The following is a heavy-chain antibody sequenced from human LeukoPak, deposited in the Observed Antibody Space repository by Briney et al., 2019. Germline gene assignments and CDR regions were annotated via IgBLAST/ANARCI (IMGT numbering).Heavy chain of an antibody. J-gene: IGHJ3*02. D-gene: IGHD6-13*01. Sequence: GGSLRLSCAASGFTFSSYGMHWVRQAPGKGLEWVALIRYDGSNKYYADSVKGRFTISRDNSKNTLYLQMNSLRAEDTAVYYCAKEGSAYSSSWSDAFDIWGQGTMVTVSS. CDR1: GFTFSSYG. V-gene: IGHV3-30*02. CDR3: AKEGSAYSSSWSDAFDI. CDR2: IRYDGSNK.